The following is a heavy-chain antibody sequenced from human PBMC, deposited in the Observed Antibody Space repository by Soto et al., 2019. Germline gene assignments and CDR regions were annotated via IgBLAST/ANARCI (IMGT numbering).Heavy chain of an antibody. J-gene: IGHJ3*02. CDR3: ARGDGSSTGEAFDI. CDR1: GFTVSSNY. V-gene: IGHV3-53*01. D-gene: IGHD3-10*01. CDR2: IYSGGST. Sequence: GGSLRLSCAASGFTVSSNYMSWVRQAPGKGLEWVSVIYSGGSTYYADSVKGRFTISRDNSKNTLYLQMNSLRAEDTAVYYCARGDGSSTGEAFDIWGQGTMVTVSS.